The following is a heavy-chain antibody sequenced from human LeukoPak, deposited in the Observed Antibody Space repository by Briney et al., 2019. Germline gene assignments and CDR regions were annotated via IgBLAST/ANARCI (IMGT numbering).Heavy chain of an antibody. CDR1: GFTFDDYA. V-gene: IGHV3-43*02. CDR3: AKEEVGGDGYNDY. Sequence: GGSLRLSCAASGFTFDDYAMHWVRQAPGKGLEWVSLISGDGGSTYYADSVKGRFTISRDNSKNSLYLQINSLRTEDTALYHCAKEEVGGDGYNDYWGQGTLVTVSS. J-gene: IGHJ4*02. CDR2: ISGDGGST. D-gene: IGHD5-24*01.